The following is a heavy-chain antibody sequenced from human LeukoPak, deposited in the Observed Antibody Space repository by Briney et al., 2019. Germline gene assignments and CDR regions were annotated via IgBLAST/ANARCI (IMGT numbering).Heavy chain of an antibody. D-gene: IGHD3-16*01. CDR1: GFTFTNYN. J-gene: IGHJ4*02. CDR2: ITTSSTYI. V-gene: IGHV3-21*01. Sequence: GGSLRLSCAASGFTFTNYNMNWVRQAPGKGLEWVSSITTSSTYIYYTDSVKGRFTISRDNAKNSLYLQMNSLRAEDTAVYYCARDAGDDYVWGSYRFDYWGQGTLVTVSS. CDR3: ARDAGDDYVWGSYRFDY.